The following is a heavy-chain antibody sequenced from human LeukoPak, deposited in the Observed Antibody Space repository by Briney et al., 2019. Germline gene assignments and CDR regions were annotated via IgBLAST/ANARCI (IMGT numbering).Heavy chain of an antibody. CDR2: ISGSGGST. J-gene: IGHJ2*01. D-gene: IGHD3-22*01. V-gene: IGHV3-23*01. CDR1: GFTFSSYG. Sequence: GGSLRLSCAASGFTFSSYGMSWVRQAPGKGLEWVSAISGSGGSTYYADSVKGRFTISRDNSKNTLYLQMNSLRAEDTAVYYCAKSPLDSSGYYYFGRQDWYFELWGRGTLVTVSS. CDR3: AKSPLDSSGYYYFGRQDWYFEL.